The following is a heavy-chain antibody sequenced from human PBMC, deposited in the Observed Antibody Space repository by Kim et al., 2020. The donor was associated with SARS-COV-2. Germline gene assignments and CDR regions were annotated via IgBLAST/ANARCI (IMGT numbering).Heavy chain of an antibody. D-gene: IGHD3-10*01. V-gene: IGHV4-4*07. J-gene: IGHJ5*02. CDR3: AGTGLWFGEFKSYNWFDP. Sequence: SETLSLTCTVSGGSISSYYWSWIRQPAGKGLEWIGRIYTSGSTNYNPSLKSRVTMSVDTSKNQFSLKLSSVTAADTAVYYCAGTGLWFGEFKSYNWFDPWGQGTLVTVSS. CDR1: GGSISSYY. CDR2: IYTSGST.